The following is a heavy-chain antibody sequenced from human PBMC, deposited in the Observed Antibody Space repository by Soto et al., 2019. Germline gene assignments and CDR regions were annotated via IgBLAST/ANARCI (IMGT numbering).Heavy chain of an antibody. J-gene: IGHJ2*01. D-gene: IGHD4-17*01. CDR3: AKDRFPYSDYGRYFDL. V-gene: IGHV3-74*01. CDR2: ISPDGSTT. Sequence: EVQLVESGGGLVQPGGSLRLSCAASGFTVSTYWMHWVRQDPGKGLMWVSRISPDGSTTTYADPVRGRFTISRDTAENTLYLQMTSLRVEDTAVYYCAKDRFPYSDYGRYFDLWGRGTLVTVSS. CDR1: GFTVSTYW.